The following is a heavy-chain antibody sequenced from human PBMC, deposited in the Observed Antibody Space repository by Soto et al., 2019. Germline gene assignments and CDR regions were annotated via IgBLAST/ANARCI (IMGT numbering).Heavy chain of an antibody. D-gene: IGHD6-19*01. J-gene: IGHJ4*02. V-gene: IGHV3-30-3*01. CDR2: ISYDGINK. CDR1: GFTFSDYS. Sequence: QVQLVESGGGVVQPGGSLRLSCAASGFTFSDYSMHWVRQPPGKGLEWVAVISYDGINKHFADSVKGRFTISRDNSRNTVYLQLNSLRVEDMALYYCAKDGSSGWYGLHPEHWGQGTLVTVSS. CDR3: AKDGSSGWYGLHPEH.